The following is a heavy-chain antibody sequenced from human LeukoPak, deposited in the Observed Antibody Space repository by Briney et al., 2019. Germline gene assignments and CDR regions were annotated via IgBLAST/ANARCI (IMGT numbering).Heavy chain of an antibody. D-gene: IGHD3-10*01. J-gene: IGHJ4*02. CDR1: GDSVSSGSYE. Sequence: RPSETLSLTCTVSGDSVSSGSYEWGWFRQPPGKGLEWIAYMYYTGSTNDNPSRNSRLTISVDTSKNQFALKLSSVTAADTAVYYCARDPHGSDFWGQGTLVTVSS. CDR3: ARDPHGSDF. V-gene: IGHV4-61*01. CDR2: MYYTGST.